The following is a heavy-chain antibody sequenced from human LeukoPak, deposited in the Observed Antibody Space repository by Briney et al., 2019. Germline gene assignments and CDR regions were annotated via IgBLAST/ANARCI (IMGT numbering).Heavy chain of an antibody. D-gene: IGHD3-3*01. Sequence: SVKVSCKASGGTFSSYAISWVRQAPGQGLEWMGGIIPIFGTANYAQKFQGRVTITTDESTSTAYMELSSLRSEDTAVYYCARGWDLYYDFWRERRRGSRYYYYMDVWGKGTTVTVSS. V-gene: IGHV1-69*05. J-gene: IGHJ6*03. CDR2: IIPIFGTA. CDR1: GGTFSSYA. CDR3: ARGWDLYYDFWRERRRGSRYYYYMDV.